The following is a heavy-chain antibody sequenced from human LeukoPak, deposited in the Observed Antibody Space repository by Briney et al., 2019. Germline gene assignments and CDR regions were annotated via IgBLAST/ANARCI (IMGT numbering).Heavy chain of an antibody. CDR1: GYTFTSYD. J-gene: IGHJ6*02. Sequence: GASVKVSCKASGYTFTSYDINWVRQATGQGLEWMGWMNPNSGNTGYAQKFQGRVTMTRNTSISTAYMELSSLRSEDTAVYYCATLPRQQHTTNYYYYGMDVWGQGTTVTVPS. D-gene: IGHD6-13*01. V-gene: IGHV1-8*01. CDR2: MNPNSGNT. CDR3: ATLPRQQHTTNYYYYGMDV.